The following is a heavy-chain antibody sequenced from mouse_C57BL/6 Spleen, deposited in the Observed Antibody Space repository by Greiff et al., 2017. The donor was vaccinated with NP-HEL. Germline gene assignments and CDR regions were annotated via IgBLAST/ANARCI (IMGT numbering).Heavy chain of an antibody. J-gene: IGHJ2*01. V-gene: IGHV1-82*01. Sequence: QVQLQQSGPELVKPGDSVKITCKASGYAFSSSGMNWVKQRPGKGLEWIGRIYAGEGDTNYNGKFKGKAKLTTDKSTSTAYMQLSSLTSEDCAIYFCARERARLLRYFAYWGQGTTLTVSS. CDR3: ARERARLLRYFAY. D-gene: IGHD1-1*01. CDR2: IYAGEGDT. CDR1: GYAFSSSG.